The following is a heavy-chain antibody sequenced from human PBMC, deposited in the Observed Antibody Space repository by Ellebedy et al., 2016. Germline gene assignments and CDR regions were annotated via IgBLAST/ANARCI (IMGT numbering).Heavy chain of an antibody. CDR3: ARDGYYDFWSGYYYWYFDL. J-gene: IGHJ2*01. Sequence: ASVKVSXXASGYTFTSYDINWVRQATGQGLEWMGWMNPNSGNTGYAQKFQGRVTMTRNTSISTAYMELSSLRSEDTAVFYCARDGYYDFWSGYYYWYFDLWGRGTLVTVSS. CDR2: MNPNSGNT. V-gene: IGHV1-8*01. CDR1: GYTFTSYD. D-gene: IGHD3-3*01.